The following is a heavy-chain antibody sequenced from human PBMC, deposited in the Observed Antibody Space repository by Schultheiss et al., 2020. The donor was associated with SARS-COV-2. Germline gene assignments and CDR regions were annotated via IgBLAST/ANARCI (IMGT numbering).Heavy chain of an antibody. V-gene: IGHV1-69*13. CDR3: ARVYCPNGVCRHEGQYYFGMDV. Sequence: SVKVSCKASGGTFSSYAISWVRQAPGQGLEWMGGIIPMFGTAKMAQKFQGRITITADESTSTAYLELSSLNSEDTAVYYCARVYCPNGVCRHEGQYYFGMDVWGQGTTVTVSS. J-gene: IGHJ6*02. D-gene: IGHD2-8*01. CDR2: IIPMFGTA. CDR1: GGTFSSYA.